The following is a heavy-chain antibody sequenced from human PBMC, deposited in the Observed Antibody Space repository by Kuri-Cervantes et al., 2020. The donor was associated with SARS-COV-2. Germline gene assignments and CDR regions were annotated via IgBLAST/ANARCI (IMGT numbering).Heavy chain of an antibody. D-gene: IGHD3-22*01. CDR1: GYTFTSYG. J-gene: IGHJ4*02. CDR3: ARAYYYDSSGYYPGDY. V-gene: IGHV1-69*01. Sequence: GGSLRLSCKASGYTFTSYGISWVRQAPGQGLEWMGGIIPIFGTANYAQKFQGRVTITADESTSTAYMELSSLRSEDTAVYYCARAYYYDSSGYYPGDYWGQGTLVTVSS. CDR2: IIPIFGTA.